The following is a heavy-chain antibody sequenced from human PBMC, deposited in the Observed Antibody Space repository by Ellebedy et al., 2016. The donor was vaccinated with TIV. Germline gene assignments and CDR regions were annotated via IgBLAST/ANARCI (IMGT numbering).Heavy chain of an antibody. CDR2: IYSGGST. V-gene: IGHV3-66*01. CDR3: ARGDVVVAAPTDY. Sequence: PGGSLRLSCAASGFTVSSNYMSWVRQAPGKGLEWVSVIYSGGSTYYADSVKGRFTISRDNSKNTLYLQMNSLRAEDTAVYYCARGDVVVAAPTDYWGQGTLVTVSS. J-gene: IGHJ4*02. CDR1: GFTVSSNY. D-gene: IGHD2-15*01.